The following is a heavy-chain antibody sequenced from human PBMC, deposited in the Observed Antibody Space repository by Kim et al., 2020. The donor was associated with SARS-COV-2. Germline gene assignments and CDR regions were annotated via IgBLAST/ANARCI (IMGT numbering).Heavy chain of an antibody. CDR2: VKQDGSEK. CDR3: ARDLVGAEAGTSDY. V-gene: IGHV3-7*01. CDR1: GFTVSSYW. Sequence: GGSLRLSCAASGFTVSSYWMSWVRQAPGKGLEWVANVKQDGSEKYYVDSVKGRFTISRDNANNTLYLQMSSLRAEDTAVYYCARDLVGAEAGTSDYWGQGTMVTVSS. J-gene: IGHJ4*02. D-gene: IGHD6-19*01.